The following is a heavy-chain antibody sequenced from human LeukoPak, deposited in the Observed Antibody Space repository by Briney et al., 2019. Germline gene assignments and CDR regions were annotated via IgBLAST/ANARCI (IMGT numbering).Heavy chain of an antibody. CDR1: GGSIINHY. J-gene: IGHJ5*02. V-gene: IGHV4-4*07. Sequence: KPSETLSLTCTVSGGSIINHYWSWTRQPAGKGLEWIGRIYSSGSANYSPSLKSRVSMSIDTSNNHFSLNLTSVTAADTALYFCARDVRYASGWSTPESWGQGTLVTVSS. CDR3: ARDVRYASGWSTPES. CDR2: IYSSGSA. D-gene: IGHD6-19*01.